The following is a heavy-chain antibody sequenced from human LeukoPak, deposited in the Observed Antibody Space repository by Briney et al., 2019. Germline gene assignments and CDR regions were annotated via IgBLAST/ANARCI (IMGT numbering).Heavy chain of an antibody. CDR2: INHSGST. CDR1: GGSFSGYY. CDR3: AREVSGSYGSYYYYYMDV. V-gene: IGHV4-34*01. D-gene: IGHD1-26*01. Sequence: PSETLSLTCAVYGGSFSGYYWSWIRQPPGKGLEWIGEINHSGSTNYNPSLKSRVTISVDTSKNQFSLKLSSVTAADTAVYYCAREVSGSYGSYYYYYMDVWGKGTTVTVSS. J-gene: IGHJ6*03.